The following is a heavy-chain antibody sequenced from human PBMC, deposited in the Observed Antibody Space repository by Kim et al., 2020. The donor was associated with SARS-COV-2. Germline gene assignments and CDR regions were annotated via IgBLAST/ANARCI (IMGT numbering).Heavy chain of an antibody. Sequence: GGSLRLSCAASGFTFSNAWMSWVRQAPGKGLEWVGRIKSKTDGGTTDYAAPVKGRFTISRDDSKNTLYLQMNSLKTEDTAVYYCTTDPHTPSAGYYYYYMDVWGKGTTVTVSS. CDR2: IKSKTDGGTT. CDR1: GFTFSNAW. V-gene: IGHV3-15*01. J-gene: IGHJ6*03. CDR3: TTDPHTPSAGYYYYYMDV.